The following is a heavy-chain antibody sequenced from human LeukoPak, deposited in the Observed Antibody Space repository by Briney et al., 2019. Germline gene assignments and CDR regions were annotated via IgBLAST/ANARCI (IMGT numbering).Heavy chain of an antibody. CDR1: GGSISSGSYY. CDR2: IYTSGST. CDR3: ARGIVATIKKLYYYYYMDV. Sequence: PSETLSLTCTVSGGSISSGSYYWSWIRQPAGKGLEWIGRIYTSGSTNYNPSLKSRVTISVDTSKNQFSLKLSSVTAADTAVYYCARGIVATIKKLYYYYYMDVWGKGTTVTISS. V-gene: IGHV4-61*02. J-gene: IGHJ6*03. D-gene: IGHD5-12*01.